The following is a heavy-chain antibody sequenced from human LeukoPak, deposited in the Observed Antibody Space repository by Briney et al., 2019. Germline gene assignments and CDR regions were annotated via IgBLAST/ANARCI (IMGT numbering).Heavy chain of an antibody. D-gene: IGHD2-2*01. CDR2: IYYRGST. V-gene: IGHV4-39*01. J-gene: IGHJ6*03. CDR3: ARRGNIVVVPATYNYYMDV. CDR1: GGSPTSISYY. Sequence: SETTSLTCTLSGGSPTSISYYWDWIRQPPGKGREWIASIYYRGSTYYNSALKSRDTISVDTSKNQCSLKLSSVTAAYAAVYDCARRGNIVVVPATYNYYMDVWGKGTTVTVSS.